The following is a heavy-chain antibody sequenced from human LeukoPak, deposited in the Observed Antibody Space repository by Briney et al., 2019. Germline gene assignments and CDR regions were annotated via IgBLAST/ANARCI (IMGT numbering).Heavy chain of an antibody. J-gene: IGHJ3*02. CDR3: ARGGPGVDGYDYAFDI. V-gene: IGHV1-46*01. CDR1: GYSLTTYY. CDR2: INPSGGST. Sequence: GASVTVSCKASGYSLTTYYIHWVRQAPGQGLEWMGLINPSGGSTSYAQKFQGRVTMTRDTSTSTVSMELSSLRSEDTAVYYCARGGPGVDGYDYAFDIWGQGTRVTVSS. D-gene: IGHD5-24*01.